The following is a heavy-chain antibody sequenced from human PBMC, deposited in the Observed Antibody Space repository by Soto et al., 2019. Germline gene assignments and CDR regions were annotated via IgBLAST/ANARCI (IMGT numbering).Heavy chain of an antibody. CDR3: ARHRIAVASVLDY. Sequence: SETLSLTCTVSGGAIRNRIYYWGWIRQPPGKGLEWIGTIYYDGSVAYSPSLKSRVTLSVDTSRTHCSVKINSVTAADTAVYFRARHRIAVASVLDYWGQGPRVTVSS. CDR2: IYYDGSV. J-gene: IGHJ4*02. D-gene: IGHD6-13*01. V-gene: IGHV4-39*01. CDR1: GGAIRNRIYY.